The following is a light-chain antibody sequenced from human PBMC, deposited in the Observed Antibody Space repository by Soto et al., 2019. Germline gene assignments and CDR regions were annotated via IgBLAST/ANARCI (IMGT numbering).Light chain of an antibody. CDR1: QSISSY. CDR3: KQSYITPVT. Sequence: DIQMTQSPSSLSASVGDRVTITCRASQSISSYLNWYQQKPGKAPKLLIYAASSLQSGVPSRFSGSGSGTDFTLTIRSLQPEDFATYHCKQSYITPVTFGQGTRLEIK. CDR2: AAS. V-gene: IGKV1-39*01. J-gene: IGKJ5*01.